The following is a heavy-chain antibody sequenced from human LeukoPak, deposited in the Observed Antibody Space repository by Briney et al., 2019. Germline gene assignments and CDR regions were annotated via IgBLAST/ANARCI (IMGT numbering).Heavy chain of an antibody. D-gene: IGHD3-9*01. CDR3: ARALRYFDWLSPIDY. CDR1: GYTFTGYY. V-gene: IGHV1-2*02. Sequence: GASVKVSCKASGYTFTGYYMHWVRQAPGQGLEWMGWINPNSGGTNYAQKFQGRVTMTRDTSISTAYMELSRLRSDDTAAYYCARALRYFDWLSPIDYWGQGTLVTVSS. CDR2: INPNSGGT. J-gene: IGHJ4*02.